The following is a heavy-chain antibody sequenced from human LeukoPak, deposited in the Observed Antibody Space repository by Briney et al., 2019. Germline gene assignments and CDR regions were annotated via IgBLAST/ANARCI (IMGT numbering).Heavy chain of an antibody. Sequence: PGGSLRLSCAASGFTFSSYAMHWVRQAPGKGLEWVAVISYDGSNKYYADSVKGRFTISRDNSKNTLYLQMNSLRAEDTAVYYCARYSSSSGFGYWGQGTLVTVSS. CDR2: ISYDGSNK. J-gene: IGHJ4*02. CDR3: ARYSSSSGFGY. D-gene: IGHD6-6*01. CDR1: GFTFSSYA. V-gene: IGHV3-30-3*01.